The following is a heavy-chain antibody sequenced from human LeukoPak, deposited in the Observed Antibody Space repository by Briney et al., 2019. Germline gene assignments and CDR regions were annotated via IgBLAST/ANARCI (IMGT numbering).Heavy chain of an antibody. D-gene: IGHD2-8*01. CDR2: IKQDGSEK. CDR1: GFTFSGFW. J-gene: IGHJ4*02. CDR3: ARVGCTNGVCYGFDN. V-gene: IGHV3-7*01. Sequence: PGGSLRLSCAASGFTFSGFWISWVRQAPGKGLEWVANIKQDGSEKYYVDSVKGRFTISRDNAKNSLYLQMNSLRGEDTAVFYCARVGCTNGVCYGFDNWRQGTLVTVSS.